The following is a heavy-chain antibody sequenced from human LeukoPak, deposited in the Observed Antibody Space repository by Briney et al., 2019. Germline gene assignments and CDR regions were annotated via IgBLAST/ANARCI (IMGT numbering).Heavy chain of an antibody. J-gene: IGHJ4*02. CDR1: GFTFSDYY. CDR2: ISSSGSTI. V-gene: IGHV3-11*04. CDR3: ARDQPYYYDSSGYSDVDY. Sequence: GGSLRLSCAASGFTFSDYYMSWIRQAPGKGLEWVSYISSSGSTIYYADSVKGRFTISRDDAKNSLYLQMNSLRAEDTAVYYCARDQPYYYDSSGYSDVDYWGQGTLVTVSS. D-gene: IGHD3-22*01.